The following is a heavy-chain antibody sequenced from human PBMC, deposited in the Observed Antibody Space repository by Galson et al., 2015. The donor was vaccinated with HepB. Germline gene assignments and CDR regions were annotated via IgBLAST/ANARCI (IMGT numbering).Heavy chain of an antibody. Sequence: SLRLSCAASGFTFGSYTVHWVRQAPGKGLEWVALVSYNGHNKYYVDSVKGRFTISRDNSNNTLYLQMNSLRVDDTAIYYCARGAPGRWFDPWGQGTLVTVSS. D-gene: IGHD3-10*01. CDR2: VSYNGHNK. CDR1: GFTFGSYT. CDR3: ARGAPGRWFDP. J-gene: IGHJ5*02. V-gene: IGHV3-30*04.